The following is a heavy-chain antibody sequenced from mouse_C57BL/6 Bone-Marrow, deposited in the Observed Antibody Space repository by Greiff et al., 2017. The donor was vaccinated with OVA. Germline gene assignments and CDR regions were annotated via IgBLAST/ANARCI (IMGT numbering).Heavy chain of an antibody. CDR3: ARGNYWDCFDY. V-gene: IGHV1-81*01. Sequence: VQLQQSGAELARPGASVKLSCKASGYTFTSYGISWVKQSTGQGLEWIGEIYPRSGNTYSNEKFKGKATLTADKSNSRAYRELSSLTAEDSAVYFCARGNYWDCFDYWGQGTTLTGSS. J-gene: IGHJ2*01. CDR1: GYTFTSYG. D-gene: IGHD1-1*01. CDR2: IYPRSGNT.